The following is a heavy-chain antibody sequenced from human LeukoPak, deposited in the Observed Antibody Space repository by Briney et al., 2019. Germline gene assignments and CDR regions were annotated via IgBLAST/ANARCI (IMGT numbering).Heavy chain of an antibody. V-gene: IGHV3-53*01. CDR2: IFSDGTT. Sequence: GGSLRLSCAASGFTVGSSFMTWVRQAPGKGLEWVSVIFSDGTTYYTDSVKGRFTISRDNSKNTLYLQLNSLSAEDTAVYYCAKDLVGYCSSTSCYVGYFDYWGQGTLVTVSS. D-gene: IGHD2-2*01. J-gene: IGHJ4*02. CDR3: AKDLVGYCSSTSCYVGYFDY. CDR1: GFTVGSSF.